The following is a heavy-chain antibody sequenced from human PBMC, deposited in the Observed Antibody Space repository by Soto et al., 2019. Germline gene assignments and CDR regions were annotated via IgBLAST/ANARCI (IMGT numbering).Heavy chain of an antibody. CDR2: IYHTGST. V-gene: IGHV4-39*01. Sequence: QLQLQESGPGLVKPSETLSLNCTVSGVSISSGNYYWGWVRQSPGKGLEWIGSIYHTGSTYDNPSLNTRAPISVDTSKHQSSLNLRSVTAADTAVYSCVHDYNRGMDVWGQGTTVTVSS. D-gene: IGHD3-22*01. J-gene: IGHJ6*02. CDR3: VHDYNRGMDV. CDR1: GVSISSGNYY.